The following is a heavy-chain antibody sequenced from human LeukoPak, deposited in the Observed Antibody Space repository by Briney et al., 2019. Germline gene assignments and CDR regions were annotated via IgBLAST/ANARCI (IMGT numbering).Heavy chain of an antibody. CDR1: GYTFTGYY. CDR2: INPSSGGT. J-gene: IGHJ4*02. D-gene: IGHD3-9*01. V-gene: IGHV1-2*02. Sequence: ASVKVSCKASGYTFTGYYMHWVRQAPGQGLEWMGWINPSSGGTNYAQKFQGRVTTTRDTSISTAYMELSRLRSDDTAVYYCARSFDWLTRYYFDYWGQGTLATVSS. CDR3: ARSFDWLTRYYFDY.